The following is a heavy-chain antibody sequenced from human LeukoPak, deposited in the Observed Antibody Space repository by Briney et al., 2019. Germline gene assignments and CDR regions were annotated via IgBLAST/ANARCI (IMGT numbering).Heavy chain of an antibody. CDR1: GGSFSGYY. CDR2: INHSGST. V-gene: IGHV4-34*01. Sequence: SETLSLTCAAYGGSFSGYYWSWIRQPPGKGLEWIGEINHSGSTNYNPSLKSRVTISVDTSKNQFSLKLSSVTAADTAVYYCARDAYSGYGPPDYYMDVWGKGTTVTISS. J-gene: IGHJ6*03. D-gene: IGHD5-12*01. CDR3: ARDAYSGYGPPDYYMDV.